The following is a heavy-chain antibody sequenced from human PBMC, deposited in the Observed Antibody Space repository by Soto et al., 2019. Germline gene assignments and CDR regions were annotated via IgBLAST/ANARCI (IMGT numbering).Heavy chain of an antibody. V-gene: IGHV3-30*18. Sequence: GGSLRLSCAASGFTFSNYGIHWVRQAPGKGLEWVAVVSYDGSNKYYAASVKGRFTLSRDNSKNTLYLQMNSLRAEDTAVYYCAKGLQLYDSSAPTDYWGQGTLVPVSS. D-gene: IGHD3-22*01. CDR3: AKGLQLYDSSAPTDY. CDR1: GFTFSNYG. J-gene: IGHJ4*02. CDR2: VSYDGSNK.